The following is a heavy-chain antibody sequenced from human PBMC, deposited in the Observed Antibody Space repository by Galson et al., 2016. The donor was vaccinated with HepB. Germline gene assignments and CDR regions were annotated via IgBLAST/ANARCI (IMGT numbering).Heavy chain of an antibody. V-gene: IGHV1-2*02. J-gene: IGHJ6*02. CDR3: ARDSGSYYYGRDV. D-gene: IGHD3-10*01. CDR2: INPKSGGT. Sequence: SCKASGYTFTGYYLHWVRQAPGQGLEWMGWINPKSGGTNCTQKFQGRVTMTRDTSISTAYMELSRLRSDDTAVHYCARDSGSYYYGRDVWGQGTTVTVAS. CDR1: GYTFTGYY.